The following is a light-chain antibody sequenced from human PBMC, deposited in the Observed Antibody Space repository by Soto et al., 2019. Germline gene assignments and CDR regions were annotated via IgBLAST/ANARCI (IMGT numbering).Light chain of an antibody. CDR2: EVN. J-gene: IGLJ3*02. V-gene: IGLV2-8*01. Sequence: QSALTQPPSASGSPGQSVTISCAGTSSDVGGYNSVSWYQQHPGKAPKLMIYEVNKRPSGVPDRFSGSKSGNTASLTVSGLQAEDEDDYYCSSYADSNNLVFGGGTKLTVL. CDR3: SSYADSNNLV. CDR1: SSDVGGYNS.